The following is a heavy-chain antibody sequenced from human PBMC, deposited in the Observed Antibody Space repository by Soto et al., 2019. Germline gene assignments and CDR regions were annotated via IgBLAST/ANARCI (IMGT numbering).Heavy chain of an antibody. CDR2: IKQDGSEK. D-gene: IGHD4-4*01. CDR3: VRGGSNYAS. Sequence: GGSLRLSCAASGFTFISYWMSWVRQAPGKGLEWVANIKQDGSEKYYVDSVKGRFTISRDNAKNSLYLQMNSLRGEDTAVYYCVRGGSNYASWGQGTLVTVSS. J-gene: IGHJ5*02. V-gene: IGHV3-7*01. CDR1: GFTFISYW.